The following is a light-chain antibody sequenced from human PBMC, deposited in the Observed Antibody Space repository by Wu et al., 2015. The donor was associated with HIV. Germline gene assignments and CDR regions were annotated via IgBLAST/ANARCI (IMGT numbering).Light chain of an antibody. V-gene: IGKV3-15*01. CDR1: ANINTN. Sequence: EIVMTQSPATLSVSPGERAILSCRASANINTNLAWYQVKPGQAPRLLIYGASTRATGIPARFSGSGSGTEFTLTISSMQSEDFAVYYCQQYNNWPPLTFGRRDRRWRSN. J-gene: IGKJ4*01. CDR2: GAS. CDR3: QQYNNWPPLT.